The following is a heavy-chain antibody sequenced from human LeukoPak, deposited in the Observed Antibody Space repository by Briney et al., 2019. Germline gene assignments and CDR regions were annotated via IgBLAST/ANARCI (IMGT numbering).Heavy chain of an antibody. D-gene: IGHD3-22*01. V-gene: IGHV1-18*01. J-gene: IGHJ4*02. CDR1: GYTFTSYG. Sequence: GASVKVSCKASGYTFTSYGISWVRQAPGQGLEWMGWISTYNGHTKYSQKLQGRVTMTTDTSTSKAYMDLRSLRSDDTAVYYCARGSPPRRNYDRSGYYSYYFDYWGQGTLVTVSS. CDR2: ISTYNGHT. CDR3: ARGSPPRRNYDRSGYYSYYFDY.